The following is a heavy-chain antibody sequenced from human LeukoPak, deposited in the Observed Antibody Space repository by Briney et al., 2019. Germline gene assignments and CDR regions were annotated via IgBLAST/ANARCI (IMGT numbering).Heavy chain of an antibody. J-gene: IGHJ3*02. Sequence: GGSLRLSCAASGFTFSSYWMHWVRQAPGKGLVWVSRINGDGSSTSYADSVKGRFTISRDNAKNTLYLQMNSLRAEDTAVYYCAREIVEMAPEAAFDIWGQGTMVTVSS. CDR1: GFTFSSYW. V-gene: IGHV3-74*01. CDR3: AREIVEMAPEAAFDI. D-gene: IGHD5-24*01. CDR2: INGDGSST.